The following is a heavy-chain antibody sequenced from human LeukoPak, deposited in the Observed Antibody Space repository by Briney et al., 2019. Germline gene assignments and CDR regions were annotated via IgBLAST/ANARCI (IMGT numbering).Heavy chain of an antibody. CDR3: ATVPTTYYDILTGRALFDY. V-gene: IGHV3-30*02. CDR1: GFTFSSYG. CDR2: IRYDGSNK. D-gene: IGHD3-9*01. J-gene: IGHJ4*02. Sequence: GGSLSLSCVASGFTFSSYGMHWVRQAPGKVLEWVAFIRYDGSNKYYADSVKGRFTISRDNSKNTLYLQMNSLRAEDTAVYYCATVPTTYYDILTGRALFDYWGQGTLVTVSS.